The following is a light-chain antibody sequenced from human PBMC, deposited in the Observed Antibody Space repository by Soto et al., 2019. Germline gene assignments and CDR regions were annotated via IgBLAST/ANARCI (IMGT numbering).Light chain of an antibody. CDR2: ANN. CDR1: SSNIGAGYD. J-gene: IGLJ1*01. V-gene: IGLV1-40*01. CDR3: QSYDFGLSAPNYV. Sequence: QSVLTQPPSVSGAPGQRVTISCTGSSSNIGAGYDVHWYQQFPGTAPRLLIYANNNRPSGVPDRFSGSKSGTSASLAITGLQADDEAEYYCQSYDFGLSAPNYVFGTGPKVTVL.